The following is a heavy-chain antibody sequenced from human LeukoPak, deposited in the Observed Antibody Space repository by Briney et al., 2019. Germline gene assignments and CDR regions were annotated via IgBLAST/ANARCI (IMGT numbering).Heavy chain of an antibody. CDR3: ARDYGSHGEYFDY. D-gene: IGHD3-10*01. CDR2: ISSGGGTI. CDR1: GFTFCSYN. Sequence: GGSLRLSCAASGFTFCSYNMNWVREAPGKGLECVSYISSGGGTIYYADSVRGRFTISRDNAKNSLYLQMDSPRDEDTAVYYCARDYGSHGEYFDYWGQGALVTVSS. V-gene: IGHV3-48*02. J-gene: IGHJ4*02.